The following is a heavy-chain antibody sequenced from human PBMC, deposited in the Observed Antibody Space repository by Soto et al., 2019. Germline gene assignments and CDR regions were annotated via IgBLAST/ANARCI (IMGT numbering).Heavy chain of an antibody. J-gene: IGHJ4*02. CDR2: INPNSGGT. D-gene: IGHD2-2*01. CDR3: ASTYCSSTSCDMYYFDY. V-gene: IGHV1-2*04. CDR1: GYTFTGCY. Sequence: ASVKVSCKASGYTFTGCYMHWVRQAPGQGLEWMGWINPNSGGTNYAQKFQGWVTMTRDTSISTAYMELSRLRSDDTAVYYCASTYCSSTSCDMYYFDYWGQGTLVTVSS.